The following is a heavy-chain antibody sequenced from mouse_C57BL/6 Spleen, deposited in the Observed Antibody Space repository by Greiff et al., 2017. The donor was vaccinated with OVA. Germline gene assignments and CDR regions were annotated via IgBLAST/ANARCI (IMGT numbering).Heavy chain of an antibody. CDR3: ARQMITPYYYAMDY. V-gene: IGHV5-6*01. Sequence: EVQVVESGGDLVKPGGSLKLSCAASGFTFSSYGMSWVRPTPDKRLEWVATISSGGSYTYYPDSVKGRFTISRDNAKNTLYLQMSSLKSEDTAMYYCARQMITPYYYAMDYWGQGTSVTVSS. J-gene: IGHJ4*01. CDR1: GFTFSSYG. D-gene: IGHD2-4*01. CDR2: ISSGGSYT.